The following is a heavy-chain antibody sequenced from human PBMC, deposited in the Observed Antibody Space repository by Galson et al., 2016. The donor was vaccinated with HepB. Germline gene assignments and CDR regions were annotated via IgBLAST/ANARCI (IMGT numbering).Heavy chain of an antibody. J-gene: IGHJ4*02. CDR2: SRNKANGYTT. V-gene: IGHV3-72*01. Sequence: SLRLSCAVSGFTFSDHFMDWVHQAPGKGLEWISRSRNKANGYTTVYAASVEGRFTISRDDSKNSLYLQMNSLKIEDTAMYYCVRGFNSFDCWGQGTLVTVSS. CDR1: GFTFSDHF. D-gene: IGHD2/OR15-2a*01. CDR3: VRGFNSFDC.